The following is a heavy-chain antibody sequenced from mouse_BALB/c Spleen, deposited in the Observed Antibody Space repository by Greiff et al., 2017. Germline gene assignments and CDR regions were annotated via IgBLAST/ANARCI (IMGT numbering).Heavy chain of an antibody. CDR2: IYPGDGDT. CDR3: AQLGLLDYYAMDY. D-gene: IGHD3-1*01. V-gene: IGHV1-80*01. J-gene: IGHJ4*01. CDR1: GYAFSSYW. Sequence: QVQLQQSGAELVRPGSSVKISCKASGYAFSSYWMNWVKQRPGQGLEWIGQIYPGDGDTNYNGKFKGKATLTADKSSSTAYMQLSSLTSEDSAVYFCAQLGLLDYYAMDYWGQGTSVTVSS.